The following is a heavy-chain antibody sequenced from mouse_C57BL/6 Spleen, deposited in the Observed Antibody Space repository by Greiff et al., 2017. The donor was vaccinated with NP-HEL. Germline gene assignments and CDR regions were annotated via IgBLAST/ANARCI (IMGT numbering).Heavy chain of an antibody. V-gene: IGHV1-80*01. CDR3: ARRDYYSNLWYFDV. D-gene: IGHD2-5*01. J-gene: IGHJ1*03. Sequence: QVQLQQSGAELVKPGASVKISCKASGYAFSSYWMNWVKQRPGKGLEWIGQIYPGDGDTNYNGKFKGKATLTADKSSSTAYMQLSSLTSEDSAVYFGARRDYYSNLWYFDVWGTGTTVTVSS. CDR2: IYPGDGDT. CDR1: GYAFSSYW.